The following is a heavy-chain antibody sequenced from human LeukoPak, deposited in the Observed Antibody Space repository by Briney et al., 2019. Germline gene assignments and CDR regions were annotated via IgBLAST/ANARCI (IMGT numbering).Heavy chain of an antibody. J-gene: IGHJ4*02. V-gene: IGHV3-7*03. Sequence: GGSLRLSCAASRITFSRFWMSWVRQAAEKGLQWVANINRDGSEKHYADSVKGRFTIPRDNAKNSLYLQVSSLRTEDTALYYCAKDTQGMTGGFDYWGQGTLVTVSS. D-gene: IGHD4-23*01. CDR1: RITFSRFW. CDR3: AKDTQGMTGGFDY. CDR2: INRDGSEK.